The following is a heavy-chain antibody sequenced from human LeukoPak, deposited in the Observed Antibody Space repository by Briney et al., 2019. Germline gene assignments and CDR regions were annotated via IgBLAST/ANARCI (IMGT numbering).Heavy chain of an antibody. CDR3: ARSGRHYGSGSYSPYYYYMDV. Sequence: GASVKVSCKASGYTFTGYYMHWVRQAPGQGLEWMGWISAYNGNTNYAQKLQGRVTMTTDTSTSTAYMELRSLRSDDTAVYYCARSGRHYGSGSYSPYYYYMDVWGKGTTVTISS. V-gene: IGHV1-18*04. J-gene: IGHJ6*03. CDR1: GYTFTGYY. CDR2: ISAYNGNT. D-gene: IGHD3-10*01.